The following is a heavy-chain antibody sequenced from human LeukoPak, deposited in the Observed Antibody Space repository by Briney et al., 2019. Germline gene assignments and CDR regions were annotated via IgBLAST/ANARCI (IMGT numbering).Heavy chain of an antibody. D-gene: IGHD7-27*01. V-gene: IGHV3-30*15. J-gene: IGHJ4*02. CDR3: ARGLTGDQGY. Sequence: GRSLRLSCAASGFTFSSYATHWVRQAPGKGLEWVAVISCDGSNKYYADSVKGRFTISRDNSKNTLYLQMSSLRAEDTAVYYCARGLTGDQGYWGQGTLVTVSS. CDR1: GFTFSSYA. CDR2: ISCDGSNK.